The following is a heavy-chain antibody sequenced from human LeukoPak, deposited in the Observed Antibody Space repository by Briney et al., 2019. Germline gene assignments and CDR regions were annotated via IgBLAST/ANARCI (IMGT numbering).Heavy chain of an antibody. CDR2: VWYDGSEK. V-gene: IGHV3-33*01. CDR1: GFTFSSYG. Sequence: GRSLRLSCAVSGFTFSSYGIHWVRQAPGKGLEWVAVVWYDGSEKYYADSVKGRFSISRDNSKNTLYLQMNSLRAEDTAIYYCARDRGDPDYYFDQWGQGTLVTVSS. J-gene: IGHJ4*02. CDR3: ARDRGDPDYYFDQ. D-gene: IGHD7-27*01.